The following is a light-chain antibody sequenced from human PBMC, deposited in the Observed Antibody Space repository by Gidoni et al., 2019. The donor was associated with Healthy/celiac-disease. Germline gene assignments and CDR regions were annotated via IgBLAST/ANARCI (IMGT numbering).Light chain of an antibody. CDR2: AAS. J-gene: IGKJ4*01. Sequence: DMQMTQTPSSLSASGGDRVTITCRASKSISSYLHWYQQKPGKAPKLLIYAASSFQSGVPSRCSGSGSGTDFTLTSIRLQPEDFATYYCQQSYSTPLTFGGGTKVEIK. V-gene: IGKV1-39*01. CDR3: QQSYSTPLT. CDR1: KSISSY.